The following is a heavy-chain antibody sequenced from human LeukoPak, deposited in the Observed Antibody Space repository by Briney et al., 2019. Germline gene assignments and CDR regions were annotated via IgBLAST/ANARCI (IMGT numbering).Heavy chain of an antibody. D-gene: IGHD1-26*01. V-gene: IGHV3-23*01. J-gene: IGHJ4*02. CDR1: GFSFRDFW. CDR3: AKDRDSGSYLDCFDY. CDR2: ISGSGGST. Sequence: PGGSLRLSCAASGFSFRDFWMTWVRQAPGKGLEWVSAISGSGGSTYYADSVKGRFTISRDNSKNTLYLQMNSLRAEDTAVYYCAKDRDSGSYLDCFDYWGQGTLVTVSS.